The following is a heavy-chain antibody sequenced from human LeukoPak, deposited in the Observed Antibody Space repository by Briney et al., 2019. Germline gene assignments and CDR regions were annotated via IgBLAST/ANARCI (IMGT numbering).Heavy chain of an antibody. CDR2: ISANNGNT. CDR1: GYNFGIFG. J-gene: IGHJ5*02. CDR3: PRVGVVVPSAWFAP. D-gene: IGHD2-2*01. Sequence: ASVKVSCKASGYNFGIFGISWVRQAPGQGLEWMGWISANNGNTKYAQSLQGRVTMTTDTSTSTAYMELRSLRSDDTAVYYCPRVGVVVPSAWFAPWGQGTLVTVSS. V-gene: IGHV1-18*01.